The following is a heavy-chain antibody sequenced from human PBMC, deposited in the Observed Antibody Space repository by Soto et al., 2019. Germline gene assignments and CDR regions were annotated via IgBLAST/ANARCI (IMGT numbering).Heavy chain of an antibody. D-gene: IGHD3-10*01. CDR1: GYTFTSYY. J-gene: IGHJ4*02. CDR2: INPSGGST. V-gene: IGHV1-46*03. Sequence: ASVKVSCKASGYTFTSYYMHWVRQAPGQGLEWMGIINPSGGSTSYAQKFQGRVTMTRDTSTSTVYMELSSLRSEDTAVYYCARGSRPLGSTYYYGPGSYFYDYSGQGTPVSVSS. CDR3: ARGSRPLGSTYYYGPGSYFYDY.